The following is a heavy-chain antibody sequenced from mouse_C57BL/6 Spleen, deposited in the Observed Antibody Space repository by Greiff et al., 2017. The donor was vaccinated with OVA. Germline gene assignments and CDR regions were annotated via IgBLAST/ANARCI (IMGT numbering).Heavy chain of an antibody. CDR2: IDPSDSYT. Sequence: QFQLQQPGAELVKPGASVKLSCKASGYTFTSYWMQWVKQRPGQGLEWIGEIDPSDSYTNSNQKFKGKATLTVDASSSTAYMQLSSLTSEDSAVYYCAKFNWDYFDYWGQGTTLTVSS. D-gene: IGHD4-1*01. V-gene: IGHV1-50*01. CDR1: GYTFTSYW. CDR3: AKFNWDYFDY. J-gene: IGHJ2*01.